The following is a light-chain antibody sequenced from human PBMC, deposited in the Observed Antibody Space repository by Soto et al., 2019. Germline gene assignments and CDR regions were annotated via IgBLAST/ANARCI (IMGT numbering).Light chain of an antibody. CDR1: QSALHSPDNNNC. CDR2: WAS. Sequence: DIVMTQSPDSLAVSLGERATINCKSSQSALHSPDNNNCLAWYQQKPGQPPKLLIYWASTRESGVPDRFSGSGSGTDFTLTISSLQAEDVAVYYCQQYYSSPYTFGQGTKLEI. V-gene: IGKV4-1*01. CDR3: QQYYSSPYT. J-gene: IGKJ2*01.